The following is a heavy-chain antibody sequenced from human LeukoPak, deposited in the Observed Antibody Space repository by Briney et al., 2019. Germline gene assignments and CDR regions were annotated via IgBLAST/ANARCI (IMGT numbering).Heavy chain of an antibody. J-gene: IGHJ4*02. CDR1: GSSIASRNW. D-gene: IGHD3-3*01. Sequence: SETLSLTCSVSGSSIASRNWWGWIRQPPGKGLEWIGYIYYTGSIYYNPSLKSRVTISVDTSKNQFSLKLSSVTAADTAVYYCARETWGGYYDYWGQGTLVTVSS. V-gene: IGHV4-28*05. CDR2: IYYTGSI. CDR3: ARETWGGYYDY.